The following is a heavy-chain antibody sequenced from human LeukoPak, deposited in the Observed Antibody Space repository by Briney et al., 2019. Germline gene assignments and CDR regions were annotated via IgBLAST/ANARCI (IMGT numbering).Heavy chain of an antibody. CDR3: ARGSRELYYFDY. J-gene: IGHJ4*02. CDR2: IYYSGGT. V-gene: IGHV4-59*01. Sequence: SGTLSLTCTVSGGSISSYYWSWIRQPPGKGLEWIGYIYYSGGTKYNPSLKSRVTISVDASKTQFSLKLNSVTAADTAVYYCARGSRELYYFDYWGQGTLVTVSS. CDR1: GGSISSYY. D-gene: IGHD1-7*01.